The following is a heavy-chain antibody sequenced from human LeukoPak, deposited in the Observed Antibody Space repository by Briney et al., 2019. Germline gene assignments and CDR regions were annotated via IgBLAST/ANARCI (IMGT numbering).Heavy chain of an antibody. CDR3: AKGGLQSSEWLPPLNY. CDR2: ISGNTGST. Sequence: GGSLRLSCTASGFTLSTYAMSWVRQAPGKGLEWVSLISGNTGSTYYADSVKGRFTISRDITKNTLYLQMNSLRAEDTATYYCAKGGLQSSEWLPPLNYWGQGTLVTVSS. CDR1: GFTLSTYA. V-gene: IGHV3-23*01. D-gene: IGHD3-3*01. J-gene: IGHJ4*02.